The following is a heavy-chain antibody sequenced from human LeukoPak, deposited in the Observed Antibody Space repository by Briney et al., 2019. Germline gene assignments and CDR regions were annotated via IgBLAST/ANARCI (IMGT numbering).Heavy chain of an antibody. CDR1: GRSFSGYY. CDR3: ARGRRLLAAAGVKEFDY. CDR2: INHSGGT. J-gene: IGHJ4*02. V-gene: IGHV4-34*01. Sequence: PSETLSLTCAVYGRSFSGYYWSWIRQHPGKGLEWIGEINHSGGTNYNPSLKSRVTISVDTSKNQFSLKLSSVTAADTAVYYCARGRRLLAAAGVKEFDYWGQGTLVTVSS. D-gene: IGHD6-13*01.